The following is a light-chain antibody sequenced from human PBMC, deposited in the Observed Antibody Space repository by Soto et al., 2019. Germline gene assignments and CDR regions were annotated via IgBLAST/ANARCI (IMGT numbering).Light chain of an antibody. V-gene: IGLV2-14*01. CDR1: SSDFGDDKY. CDR3: SSYAGSANLL. CDR2: GVS. Sequence: QSVLTQPASVSGSPGQSITMSCTGTSSDFGDDKYVSWFQQKPGKGPSLLIYGVSNRPSGVSNRFSGSKSGNTASLTISGLRVEDEGDYFCSSYAGSANLLFGGGTKLTVL. J-gene: IGLJ2*01.